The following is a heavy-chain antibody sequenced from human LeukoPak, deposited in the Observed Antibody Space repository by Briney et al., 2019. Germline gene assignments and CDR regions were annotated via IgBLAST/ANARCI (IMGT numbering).Heavy chain of an antibody. CDR3: ARGPSGYHNT. CDR1: GFTFSSYE. Sequence: GGSLRLSCAASGFTFSSYEMSYISSSSTTIHYADSVKGRFTISRDNSKNTLYLQMNSLRAEDTAVYYCARGPSGYHNTGGQGTLVTVSS. D-gene: IGHD5-12*01. CDR2: ISSSSTTI. J-gene: IGHJ4*02. V-gene: IGHV3-48*01.